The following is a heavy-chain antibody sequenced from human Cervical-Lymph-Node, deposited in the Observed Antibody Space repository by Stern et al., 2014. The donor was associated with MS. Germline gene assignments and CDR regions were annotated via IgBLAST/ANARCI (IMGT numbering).Heavy chain of an antibody. CDR1: GFSVASNY. Sequence: EVQLVESGGGLIQPGGSLRLSCATSGFSVASNYMSWVRQAPGKGLEWVSVIYSDGRQYYSDSVKGRFTISRDNSKNTAFLQMNSLRGEDTAVYYCASDREYFDHRWGSYRFAPPGKWGQGTRVTVSS. CDR2: IYSDGRQ. D-gene: IGHD3-16*02. CDR3: ASDREYFDHRWGSYRFAPPGK. V-gene: IGHV3-53*01. J-gene: IGHJ4*02.